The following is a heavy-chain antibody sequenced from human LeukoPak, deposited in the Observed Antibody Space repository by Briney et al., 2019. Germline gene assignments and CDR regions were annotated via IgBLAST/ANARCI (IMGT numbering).Heavy chain of an antibody. V-gene: IGHV4-59*01. CDR1: GGSIRSYY. Sequence: SQTLSLTCAVSGGSIRSYYWSWIRQPPGKGLEWIGYIYFSGSTSYNPSLKSRVTISVDRSKNQFSLKLSSVAAADTAVYYCARSYDTNFDYWGQGTLVTVSS. CDR3: ARSYDTNFDY. CDR2: IYFSGST. J-gene: IGHJ4*02. D-gene: IGHD3-3*01.